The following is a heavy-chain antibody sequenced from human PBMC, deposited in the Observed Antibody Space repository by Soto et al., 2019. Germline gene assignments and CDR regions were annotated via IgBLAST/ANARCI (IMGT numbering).Heavy chain of an antibody. V-gene: IGHV5-51*01. Sequence: GESLKISCRTSGYRFTSYWIAWVRQMPGKGLEWMGIIFPSDSDTRYSPSFQGQVTISADRSTSTVFLQWASLKASDTAVYFCARKDKSGYFDWFDPWGQGTLVTVS. J-gene: IGHJ5*02. CDR1: GYRFTSYW. D-gene: IGHD3-22*01. CDR3: ARKDKSGYFDWFDP. CDR2: IFPSDSDT.